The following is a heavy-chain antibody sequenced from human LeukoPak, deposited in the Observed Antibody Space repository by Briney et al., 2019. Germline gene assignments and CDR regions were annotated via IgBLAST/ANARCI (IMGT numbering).Heavy chain of an antibody. CDR2: ISSGAGNT. J-gene: IGHJ6*02. Sequence: GGSLRLPCAASGFTFTSYAMSWVRQAPGKGLEWVSAISSGAGNTFYADSVKGRFTISRDNSKNMLFLQMNGLRVEDTAVYYCARDQATMIRNGFDVWGQGTTVTVSS. CDR1: GFTFTSYA. CDR3: ARDQATMIRNGFDV. D-gene: IGHD3-10*01. V-gene: IGHV3-23*01.